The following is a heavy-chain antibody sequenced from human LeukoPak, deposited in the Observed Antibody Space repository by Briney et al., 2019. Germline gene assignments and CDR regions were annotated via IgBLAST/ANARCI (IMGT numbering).Heavy chain of an antibody. CDR1: GFTFSSYG. V-gene: IGHV3-33*01. J-gene: IGHJ4*02. CDR2: IWYDGSNK. D-gene: IGHD7-27*01. Sequence: GGSLRLSCAASGFTFSSYGMHWVRQAPGKGLEWVAVIWYDGSNKYYADSVKGRFTISRDNSKNTLYLQMNSLRAEDTAVYYCARAPRSWGFDYWGQGTLVTVSS. CDR3: ARAPRSWGFDY.